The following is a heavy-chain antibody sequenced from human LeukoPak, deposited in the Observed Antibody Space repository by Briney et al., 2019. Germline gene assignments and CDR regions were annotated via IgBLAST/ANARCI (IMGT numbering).Heavy chain of an antibody. Sequence: GGSLRLSCAASGFTFSSYWMTWVRQAPGKGLDWVANIKQDGSDKYYVDSVKGRFTISRDNAKKTLYLQMNSLRVEDTAVYYCARRYCSGGSCYQYFDFWGQGTLVTVSS. CDR2: IKQDGSDK. J-gene: IGHJ4*02. CDR1: GFTFSSYW. CDR3: ARRYCSGGSCYQYFDF. D-gene: IGHD2-15*01. V-gene: IGHV3-7*01.